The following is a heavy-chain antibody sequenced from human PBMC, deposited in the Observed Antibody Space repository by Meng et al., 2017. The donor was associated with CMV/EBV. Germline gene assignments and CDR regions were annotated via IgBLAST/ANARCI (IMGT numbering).Heavy chain of an antibody. D-gene: IGHD3-16*01. J-gene: IGHJ4*02. CDR1: GFTFDAYA. CDR2: ISWNSGSI. CDR3: AKAISLGEEQLAQSYFDY. V-gene: IGHV3-9*01. Sequence: GGSLRLSCAASGFTFDAYAMHWVRQAPGKGLEWVSGISWNSGSIGYADSVKGRFTISRANAKNSLYLQMNSLRAEDTAWYYCAKAISLGEEQLAQSYFDYWGQGTLVTVSS.